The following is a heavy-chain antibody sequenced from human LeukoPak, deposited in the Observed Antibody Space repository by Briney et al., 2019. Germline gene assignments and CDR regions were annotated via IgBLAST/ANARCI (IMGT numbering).Heavy chain of an antibody. V-gene: IGHV1-46*01. J-gene: IGHJ5*02. CDR1: GYTFTSYY. Sequence: ASVKVSCKASGYTFTSYYMHWVRQAPGQGLGWMGIINPSGGSTSYAQKFQGRVTMTRDTSTSTVYMELSSLRSEDTAVYYCARSIPRGYSYGYLNWFDPWGQGTLVTVSS. CDR2: INPSGGST. CDR3: ARSIPRGYSYGYLNWFDP. D-gene: IGHD5-18*01.